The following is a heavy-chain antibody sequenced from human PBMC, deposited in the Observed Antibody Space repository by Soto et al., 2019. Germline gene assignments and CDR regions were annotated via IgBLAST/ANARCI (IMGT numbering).Heavy chain of an antibody. D-gene: IGHD3-9*01. CDR2: MNPNSGNT. Sequence: QVQLVQSGAEVKKPGASVKVSCKASGYTFTSYDINWVRQATGQGLEWMGWMNPNSGNTGYAQKFQGRVTMTRNTSISTDYMELSSLRSEDTAVYYCARGLYGDSLTGYNLYYMDVWGKETTVTVSS. CDR3: ARGLYGDSLTGYNLYYMDV. CDR1: GYTFTSYD. V-gene: IGHV1-8*01. J-gene: IGHJ6*03.